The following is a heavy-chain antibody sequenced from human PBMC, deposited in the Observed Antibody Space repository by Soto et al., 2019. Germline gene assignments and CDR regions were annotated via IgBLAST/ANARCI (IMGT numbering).Heavy chain of an antibody. D-gene: IGHD3-3*01. CDR2: IKQDGSEK. J-gene: IGHJ3*02. CDR3: ARDMGDYDFWSGYSSALDI. V-gene: IGHV3-7*05. CDR1: GFTFRSYW. Sequence: EVQLVESGGGLVQPGGSLRLSCAASGFTFRSYWMSWVRQAPGKGLEWVANIKQDGSEKYYVDSVKGRFTISRDNAQKSLDLQMNSLSAEDTAVYYCARDMGDYDFWSGYSSALDIWGQGTMVTVSS.